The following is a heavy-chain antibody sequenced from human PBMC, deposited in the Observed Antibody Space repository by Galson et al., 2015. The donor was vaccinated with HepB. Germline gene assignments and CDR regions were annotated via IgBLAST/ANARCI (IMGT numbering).Heavy chain of an antibody. CDR3: AHSSFSARDYRFALGF. CDR2: IYWDDDK. Sequence: PALVKPTQTLTLTCTFSGFSLTTRAVGVGWIRQPPGKALEWLALIYWDDDKRYSPSLNSRLTITKDTSKNQVVLTMTNMDPVDTATYYCAHSSFSARDYRFALGFWGQGTLVTVSS. V-gene: IGHV2-5*02. D-gene: IGHD4-11*01. J-gene: IGHJ4*02. CDR1: GFSLTTRAVG.